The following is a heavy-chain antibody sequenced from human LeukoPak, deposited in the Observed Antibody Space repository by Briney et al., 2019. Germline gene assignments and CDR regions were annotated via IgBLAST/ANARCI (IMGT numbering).Heavy chain of an antibody. Sequence: PGGSLRLSCAGSGFTFGNYAMICVRHAPGKALEWVSTISDSGSNTYCAGSVKGRFTIYRDNCKNTMYLHMNSLRAEDTAEYYCAKRPAAGYCSGGSCSTYYYYNGMDVWGQGTTVTVS. CDR1: GFTFGNYA. V-gene: IGHV3-23*01. CDR2: ISDSGSNT. CDR3: AKRPAAGYCSGGSCSTYYYYNGMDV. J-gene: IGHJ6*02. D-gene: IGHD2-15*01.